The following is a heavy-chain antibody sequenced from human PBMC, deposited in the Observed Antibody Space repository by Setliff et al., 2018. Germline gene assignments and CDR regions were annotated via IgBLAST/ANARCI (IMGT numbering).Heavy chain of an antibody. CDR3: ARGRLLYVGDSHYFDN. Sequence: PSETLSLTCTVSGGSISSGSYYWTWVRQPAGKGLEWIGHIYTSGTTNYSPSLKSRVTISADTSKNQFSLQLTSVTAADTAVYYCARGRLLYVGDSHYFDNWGQGTLVTVSS. D-gene: IGHD4-17*01. CDR2: IYTSGTT. V-gene: IGHV4-61*09. CDR1: GGSISSGSYY. J-gene: IGHJ4*02.